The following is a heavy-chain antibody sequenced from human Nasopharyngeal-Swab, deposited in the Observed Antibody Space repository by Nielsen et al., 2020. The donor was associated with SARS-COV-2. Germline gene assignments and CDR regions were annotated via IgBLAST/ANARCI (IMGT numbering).Heavy chain of an antibody. CDR2: IYHSGST. V-gene: IGHV4-30-2*01. Sequence: WIRQPPGKGLEWIGYIYHSGSTYYNPSLKSRVTISVDRSKNQFSLKLSSETAADTAVYYCARQPVRYYYDSSGYSDYWGQGTLVTVSS. J-gene: IGHJ4*02. CDR3: ARQPVRYYYDSSGYSDY. D-gene: IGHD3-22*01.